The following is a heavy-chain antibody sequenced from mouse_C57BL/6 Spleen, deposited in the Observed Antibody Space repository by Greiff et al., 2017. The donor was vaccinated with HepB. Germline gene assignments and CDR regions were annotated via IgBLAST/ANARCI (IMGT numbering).Heavy chain of an antibody. CDR1: GFTFSDYG. V-gene: IGHV5-15*01. J-gene: IGHJ4*01. CDR2: ISNLAYSI. Sequence: EVQGVESGGGLVQPGGSLKLSCAASGFTFSDYGMAWVRQAPRKGPEWVAFISNLAYSIYYADTVTGRFTISRENAKNTLYLEMSSLRSEDTAMYYCARHSSVYYYAMDYWGQGTSVTVSS. D-gene: IGHD3-1*01. CDR3: ARHSSVYYYAMDY.